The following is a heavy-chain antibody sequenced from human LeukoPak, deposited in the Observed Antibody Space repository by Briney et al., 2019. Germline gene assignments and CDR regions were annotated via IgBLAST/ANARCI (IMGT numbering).Heavy chain of an antibody. V-gene: IGHV3-33*06. CDR1: GFTFSSYG. J-gene: IGHJ4*02. D-gene: IGHD3-22*01. CDR3: VKRRLGYYYDSSGYRFDY. Sequence: PGGSLRLSCAASGFTFSSYGMHWVRQAPGKGLEWVAVIWYDGSNKYYADSVKGRFTISRDNSKNTLFLQMNSLRAEDAAVYYCVKRRLGYYYDSSGYRFDYWGQGTLVTVSS. CDR2: IWYDGSNK.